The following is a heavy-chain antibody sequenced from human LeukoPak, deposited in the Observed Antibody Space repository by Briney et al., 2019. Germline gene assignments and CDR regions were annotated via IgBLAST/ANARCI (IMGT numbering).Heavy chain of an antibody. CDR1: GFTFSSYS. D-gene: IGHD6-19*01. CDR3: ASGAADGWSPFDY. CDR2: ISSSSSYI. V-gene: IGHV3-21*01. J-gene: IGHJ4*02. Sequence: PGGSLRLSCAASGFTFSSYSMNWVRQAPGKGLEWVSYISSSSSYIYYADSVKGRFTISRDNAKNSLYLQMNSLRAEDTAVYYCASGAADGWSPFDYRGQGTLVTVSS.